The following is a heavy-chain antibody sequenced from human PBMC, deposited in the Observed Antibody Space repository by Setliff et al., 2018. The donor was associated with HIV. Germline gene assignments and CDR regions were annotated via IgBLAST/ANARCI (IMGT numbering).Heavy chain of an antibody. D-gene: IGHD1-26*01. CDR3: ARAPGGGSYSYYFDS. J-gene: IGHJ4*02. Sequence: GASVKVSCKASGYTFSNYDINWVRQAAGQGLEWMGWMNPNSGNTGYALKFQCRVTIIRNTSISTAYMELRSLTSEDTAVYYCARAPGGGSYSYYFDSWGQGTLVTVSS. CDR1: GYTFSNYD. V-gene: IGHV1-8*03. CDR2: MNPNSGNT.